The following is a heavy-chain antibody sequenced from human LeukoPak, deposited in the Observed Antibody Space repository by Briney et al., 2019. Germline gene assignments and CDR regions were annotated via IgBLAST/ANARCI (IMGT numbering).Heavy chain of an antibody. CDR3: ARDRETVRGVSRRLLLDY. CDR2: IKSKTDGGTT. J-gene: IGHJ4*02. Sequence: PGGSLRLSCAASGFTFSNVWMSWVGQAPGKGLEWVGGIKSKTDGGTTEYAAPVKGRLTISRDDSKNTLYLQMHSLKTEDTAVYYCARDRETVRGVSRRLLLDYWGQGTLVTVSS. CDR1: GFTFSNVW. D-gene: IGHD3-10*01. V-gene: IGHV3-15*01.